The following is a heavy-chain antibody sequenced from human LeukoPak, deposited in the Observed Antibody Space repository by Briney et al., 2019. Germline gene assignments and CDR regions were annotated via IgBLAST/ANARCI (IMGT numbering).Heavy chain of an antibody. CDR3: AKDTRGYSYGPGY. V-gene: IGHV3-30*02. D-gene: IGHD5-18*01. CDR1: GFTVSSNY. J-gene: IGHJ4*02. CDR2: IRYDGSNK. Sequence: GGSLRLSCAASGFTVSSNYMSWVRQAPGKGLEWVAFIRYDGSNKYYADSVKGRFTISRDNSKNTLYLQMNSLRAEDTAVYYCAKDTRGYSYGPGYWGQGTLVTVSS.